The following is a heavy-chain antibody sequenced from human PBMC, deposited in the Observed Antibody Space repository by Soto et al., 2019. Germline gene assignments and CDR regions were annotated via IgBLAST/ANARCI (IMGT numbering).Heavy chain of an antibody. CDR2: ISSSSSTI. D-gene: IGHD2-2*01. CDR1: GFTFSSYS. CDR3: ASVVPAALYYYSYMDV. V-gene: IGHV3-48*01. Sequence: PGGSLRLSCAASGFTFSSYSMNWVRQAPGKGLEWVSYISSSSSTIYYADSVKGRFTISRDNAKNSLYLQMNSLRAEDTAVYYCASVVPAALYYYSYMDVWGKGTTVTVSS. J-gene: IGHJ6*03.